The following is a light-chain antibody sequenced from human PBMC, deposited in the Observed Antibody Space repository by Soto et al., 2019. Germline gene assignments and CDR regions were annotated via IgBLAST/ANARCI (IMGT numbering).Light chain of an antibody. V-gene: IGKV3-20*01. Sequence: EIVLTQSPGTLSLSPGERATLSCRASQSVSSRSLAWFQQKPGQAPRLLIYAASSRATGIPDRFSGTGFGTGFTLTISRLEPEDFAVYYCQHYGSSPWTFGQGTKVEIK. CDR2: AAS. CDR1: QSVSSRS. CDR3: QHYGSSPWT. J-gene: IGKJ1*01.